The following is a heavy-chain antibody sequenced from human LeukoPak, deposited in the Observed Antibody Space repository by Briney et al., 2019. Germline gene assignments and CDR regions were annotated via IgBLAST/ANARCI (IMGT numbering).Heavy chain of an antibody. CDR3: AKYTSGTSYRGLDQ. CDR1: GLTVSSYG. V-gene: IGHV3-23*01. J-gene: IGHJ4*02. D-gene: IGHD3-10*01. Sequence: GESLRLSCGASGLTVSSYGMSWVRQAPGKGLEWVSTIIGSAVNTYYADSVKGRFTISRDDSKNTVYLQMNSLRAEDTAVYSCAKYTSGTSYRGLDQWGQGTLVSVSS. CDR2: IIGSAVNT.